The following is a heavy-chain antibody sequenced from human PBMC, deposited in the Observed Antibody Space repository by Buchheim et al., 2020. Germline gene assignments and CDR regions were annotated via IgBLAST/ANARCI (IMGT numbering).Heavy chain of an antibody. V-gene: IGHV4-31*03. CDR1: GGSISSGGYY. J-gene: IGHJ5*02. D-gene: IGHD2-2*01. CDR2: IYYSGST. Sequence: QVQLQESGPGLVKPSQTLSLTCTVSGGSISSGGYYWSWIRQHPGKGLEWIGYIYYSGSTSYNPSLKSRVTISVDTSKNYFSLKLSSVTAADTAVYYCARGAYCSSTSCHDWFDPWGQGTL. CDR3: ARGAYCSSTSCHDWFDP.